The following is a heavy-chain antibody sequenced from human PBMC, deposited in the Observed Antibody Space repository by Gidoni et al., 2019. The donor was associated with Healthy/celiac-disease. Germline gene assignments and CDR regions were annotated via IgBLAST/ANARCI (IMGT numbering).Heavy chain of an antibody. CDR3: ARVRGRIAVAGAFDI. Sequence: QVQLVESGGGVVKPGRSLRLSCAASGFPFSSYGMHWVRQAPGKGREWVAVIWYDGSNKYYADSVKGRFTISRDNSKNTLYLQMNSLRAEDTAVYYCARVRGRIAVAGAFDIWGQGTMVTVSS. V-gene: IGHV3-33*01. CDR2: IWYDGSNK. J-gene: IGHJ3*02. D-gene: IGHD6-19*01. CDR1: GFPFSSYG.